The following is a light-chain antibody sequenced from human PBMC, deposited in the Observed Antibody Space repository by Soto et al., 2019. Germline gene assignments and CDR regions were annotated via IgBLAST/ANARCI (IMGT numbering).Light chain of an antibody. Sequence: EIVLTQSPATLSLSPGDRTTLSCRASQSISNFLAWYQQNPGQPPRLLIYDASKRATDIPDRFIGSGSGTDFTLTISSLEPADFAIYYCQQRSNWPPFTFGGGTKVEI. V-gene: IGKV3-11*01. CDR3: QQRSNWPPFT. CDR1: QSISNF. CDR2: DAS. J-gene: IGKJ4*01.